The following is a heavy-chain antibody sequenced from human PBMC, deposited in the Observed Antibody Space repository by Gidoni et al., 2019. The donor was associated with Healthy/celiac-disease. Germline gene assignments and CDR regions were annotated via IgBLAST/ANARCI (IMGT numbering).Heavy chain of an antibody. D-gene: IGHD3-22*01. Sequence: VQTVESGGGLVQPEGSLRLSCAASCSTCNVNAMCWVRQAHGKGLVCGAAISGSGVSRYYADSVKGRFTISRDNSKNTLDLQMNSLRAEDTAVYYCATPNSSCYYLEGAFDIWGQGTMVTVSS. CDR2: ISGSGVSR. J-gene: IGHJ3*02. CDR1: CSTCNVNA. CDR3: ATPNSSCYYLEGAFDI. V-gene: IGHV3-23*04.